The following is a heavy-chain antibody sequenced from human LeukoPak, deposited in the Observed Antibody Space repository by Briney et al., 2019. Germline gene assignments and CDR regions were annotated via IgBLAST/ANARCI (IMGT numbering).Heavy chain of an antibody. CDR1: GGSISSSSYY. Sequence: SETLSLTCTVSGGSISSSSYYWGWIRQPPGKGLEWIGSIYYSGSTYYNPSLKSRVTISVDTSKNQFSLKVSSVTAADTAVYYCARRRKQWLVRSYWFDPWGQGTLVTVSS. D-gene: IGHD6-19*01. J-gene: IGHJ5*02. V-gene: IGHV4-39*01. CDR2: IYYSGST. CDR3: ARRRKQWLVRSYWFDP.